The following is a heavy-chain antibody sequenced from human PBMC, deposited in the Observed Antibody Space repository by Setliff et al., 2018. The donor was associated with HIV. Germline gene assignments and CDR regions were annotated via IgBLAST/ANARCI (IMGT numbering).Heavy chain of an antibody. V-gene: IGHV4-61*01. D-gene: IGHD6-13*01. CDR2: IYYSGNS. J-gene: IGHJ6*02. CDR1: GGSASNSRYY. CDR3: ARGVRMAAAGVEYYYYGMDV. Sequence: PSETLSLTCTVSGGSASNSRYYWSWIRQPPGKGREWIGYIYYSGNSNYNPSLKSRVTISVDTSKNQFSLKLSSVTAADTAVYYCARGVRMAAAGVEYYYYGMDVWGQGTTVTVSS.